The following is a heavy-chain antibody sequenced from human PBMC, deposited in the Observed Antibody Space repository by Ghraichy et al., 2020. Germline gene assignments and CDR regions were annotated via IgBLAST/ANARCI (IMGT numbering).Heavy chain of an antibody. CDR1: GGSISSYY. Sequence: SETLSLTCTVSGGSISSYYWSWIRQPAGKGLEWIGRIYTSGSTNYNPSLKSRVTMSVDTSKNQFSLKLSSVTAADTAVYYCASLTSDYYDSSGYRDWGQGTLVTVSS. V-gene: IGHV4-4*07. CDR2: IYTSGST. J-gene: IGHJ4*02. CDR3: ASLTSDYYDSSGYRD. D-gene: IGHD3-22*01.